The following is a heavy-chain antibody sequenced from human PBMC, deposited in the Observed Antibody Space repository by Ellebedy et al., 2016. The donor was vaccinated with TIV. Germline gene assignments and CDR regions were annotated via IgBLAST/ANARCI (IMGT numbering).Heavy chain of an antibody. D-gene: IGHD1-26*01. V-gene: IGHV3-21*01. Sequence: GGSLRLXXAASGFTFDDYAMHWVRQAPGKGLEWVSSISSSSSYIYYADSVKGRFTISRDNAKNSLYLQMNSLRAEDTAVYYCARVGGSPLWGQGTLVTVSS. J-gene: IGHJ4*02. CDR2: ISSSSSYI. CDR3: ARVGGSPL. CDR1: GFTFDDYA.